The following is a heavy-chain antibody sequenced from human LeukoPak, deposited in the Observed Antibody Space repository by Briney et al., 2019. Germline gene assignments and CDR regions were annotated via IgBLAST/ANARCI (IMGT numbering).Heavy chain of an antibody. D-gene: IGHD6-6*01. CDR1: GFTSSSYW. V-gene: IGHV3-74*01. J-gene: IGHJ4*02. CDR2: INSDGSST. CDR3: ARSRYSSSSLDY. Sequence: GGSLRLSCALSGFTSSSYWMHWVRQAPGKGLVWVSRINSDGSSTSYADSVKGRFTISRDNAKDTLYVQMNSLRAEDTAVYYCARSRYSSSSLDYWGQGTLVTVSS.